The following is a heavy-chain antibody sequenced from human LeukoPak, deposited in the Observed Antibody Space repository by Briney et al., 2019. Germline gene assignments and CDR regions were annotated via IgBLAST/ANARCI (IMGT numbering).Heavy chain of an antibody. Sequence: SETLSLTCDVSGDSISSGGYSWSWVRQPPGKGLEWIGYIYSSGRSYYNPSLQSRVTISIDTSKNEFSLKVTSVTAADTAVYYCARDTEYSSSSFDYWGQGTLVTVSS. J-gene: IGHJ4*02. CDR1: GDSISSGGYS. V-gene: IGHV4-30-4*07. D-gene: IGHD6-6*01. CDR2: IYSSGRS. CDR3: ARDTEYSSSSFDY.